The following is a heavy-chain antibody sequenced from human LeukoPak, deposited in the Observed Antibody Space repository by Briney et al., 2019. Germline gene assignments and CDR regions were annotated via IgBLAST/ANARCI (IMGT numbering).Heavy chain of an antibody. Sequence: LGESLKISCKASGYTFTVYWVGWVRQMPGKGLEGMGIVWPDDSGTTYSSSFQGQVTISADKSTSTAYLQWSSLKASDTAIYYCARQVGKILTVTPRYFDNWGQGTLVTVSS. V-gene: IGHV5-51*01. CDR2: VWPDDSGT. CDR1: GYTFTVYW. CDR3: ARQVGKILTVTPRYFDN. D-gene: IGHD4-11*01. J-gene: IGHJ4*02.